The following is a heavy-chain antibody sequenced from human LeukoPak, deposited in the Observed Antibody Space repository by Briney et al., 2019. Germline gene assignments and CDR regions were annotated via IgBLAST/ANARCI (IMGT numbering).Heavy chain of an antibody. Sequence: ASVKVSCKASGYTFTGYYMHWVRQAPGQGLEWMGWINPNSGGTNYAQKFQGRVTMTRDTSISTAYMELSRLRSDDTAVYYCARAGFEIRYFEGLLCDVIFYYWGQGTLVTVSS. V-gene: IGHV1-2*02. D-gene: IGHD3-9*01. CDR1: GYTFTGYY. J-gene: IGHJ4*02. CDR2: INPNSGGT. CDR3: ARAGFEIRYFEGLLCDVIFYY.